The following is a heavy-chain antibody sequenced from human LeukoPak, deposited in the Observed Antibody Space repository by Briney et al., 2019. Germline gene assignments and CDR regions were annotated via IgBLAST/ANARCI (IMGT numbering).Heavy chain of an antibody. V-gene: IGHV3-49*04. J-gene: IGHJ4*02. CDR1: GFTFGDYA. CDR2: IRSKAYGGPT. CDR3: TRAPTLIAAAVSYYFDY. D-gene: IGHD6-13*01. Sequence: GRSLRLSCTASGFTFGDYAMSWVRQAPGKGLEWVGFIRSKAYGGPTEYAASVKGRFTISRDDSKSIAYLQMNGLKTEDTAVYYCTRAPTLIAAAVSYYFDYWGQGTLVTVSS.